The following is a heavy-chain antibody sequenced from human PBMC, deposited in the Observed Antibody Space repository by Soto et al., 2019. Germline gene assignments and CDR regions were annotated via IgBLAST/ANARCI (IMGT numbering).Heavy chain of an antibody. Sequence: PXASLRLSCAASGFTFSDSYMSWIRQAPGKGLEWISYITFSGNTVYYADSLKGRFTISRDNAKNSLYLQMNRLRAEDTAVYYCARVSWREKYGMDVWGQGTTVTVSS. V-gene: IGHV3-11*01. CDR1: GFTFSDSY. CDR3: ARVSWREKYGMDV. CDR2: ITFSGNTV. J-gene: IGHJ6*02.